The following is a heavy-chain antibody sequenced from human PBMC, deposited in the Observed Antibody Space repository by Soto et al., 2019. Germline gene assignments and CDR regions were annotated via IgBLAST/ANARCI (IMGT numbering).Heavy chain of an antibody. CDR1: GGSISNSY. CDR3: ARQRWLQWEGYYFDY. D-gene: IGHD1-26*01. V-gene: IGHV4-59*08. CDR2: MSYRGTT. Sequence: SETLSLTCTVSGGSISNSYWSWIWQPPGKGLEWIGFMSYRGTTNYNPSLKSRVTISVDTSKNQFSLKLSSVTAADTAVYYCARQRWLQWEGYYFDYWGQGALVTVSS. J-gene: IGHJ4*02.